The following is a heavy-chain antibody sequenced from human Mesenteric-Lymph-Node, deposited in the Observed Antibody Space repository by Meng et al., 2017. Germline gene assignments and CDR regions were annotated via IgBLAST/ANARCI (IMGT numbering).Heavy chain of an antibody. V-gene: IGHV1-2*06. J-gene: IGHJ4*02. CDR2: INPNSGGT. Sequence: ASVKVSCKASGYTFTGYYMHWVRQAPGQGLEWMGRINPNSGGTNYAQKFQGRVTMTRDTSISTAYMELSRLRSDDTAVYYCASLSVSCSGGSCYSQRWGQGTRVT. CDR3: ASLSVSCSGGSCYSQR. D-gene: IGHD2-15*01. CDR1: GYTFTGYY.